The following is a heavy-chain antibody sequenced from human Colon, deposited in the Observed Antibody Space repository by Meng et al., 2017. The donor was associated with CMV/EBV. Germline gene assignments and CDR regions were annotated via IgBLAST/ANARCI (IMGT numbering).Heavy chain of an antibody. J-gene: IGHJ5*02. CDR3: ATAGGYSNNVYGVDP. D-gene: IGHD2-8*01. CDR1: GFTFSSYM. CDR2: IGSNSTFI. Sequence: GGSLRLSCAGSGFTFSSYMMNWVRQAPGKGLEWVASIGSNSTFIRYAASVKGRFTIYRDNANDSLYLQMNSLKGEDTAVYYCATAGGYSNNVYGVDPWGQGTLVTVSS. V-gene: IGHV3-21*06.